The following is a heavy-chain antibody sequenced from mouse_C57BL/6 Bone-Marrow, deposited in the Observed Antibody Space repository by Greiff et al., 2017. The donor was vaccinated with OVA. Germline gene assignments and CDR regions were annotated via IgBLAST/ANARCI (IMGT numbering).Heavy chain of an antibody. CDR3: ATYYSNYVGTWFAY. J-gene: IGHJ3*01. D-gene: IGHD2-5*01. CDR2: IDPSDSET. CDR1: GYTFTSYW. Sequence: QVQLKQPGAELVRPGSSVKLSCKASGYTFTSYWMHWVKQRPIQGLEWIGNIDPSDSETHYNQKFKDKATLTVDKSSSTAYMQLSSLTSEDSAVYYCATYYSNYVGTWFAYWGQGTLVTVSA. V-gene: IGHV1-52*01.